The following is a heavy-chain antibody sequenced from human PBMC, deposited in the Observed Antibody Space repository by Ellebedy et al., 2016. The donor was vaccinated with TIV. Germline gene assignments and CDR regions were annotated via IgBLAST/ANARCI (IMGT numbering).Heavy chain of an antibody. J-gene: IGHJ4*02. V-gene: IGHV3-21*01. CDR1: GFTFSSYS. D-gene: IGHD5/OR15-5a*01. CDR2: ISRTSSHI. CDR3: TRSGGRGATHSIYYFDY. Sequence: GESLKISCAASGFTFSSYSMNWVRQAPGKGLEWVSSISRTSSHIYYGDSVKGRFTVSRDNAKNSLYLQMNSLRAEDTAVYSCTRSGGRGATHSIYYFDYWGQGTLVTVSS.